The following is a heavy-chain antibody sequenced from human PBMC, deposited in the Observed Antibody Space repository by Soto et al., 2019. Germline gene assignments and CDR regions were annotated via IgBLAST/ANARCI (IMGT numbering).Heavy chain of an antibody. CDR3: AKALRFTFTTGYYMDV. V-gene: IGHV3-23*01. J-gene: IGHJ6*03. CDR2: ISGSGST. Sequence: EVQLLESGGSLVQPGGSLRLSCAASGFTVSSYAMSWVRQAPGKGLEWVSVISGSGSTYSADSVKGRFTISRDSSKNTVYLQMNSLRAEDTAVYYCAKALRFTFTTGYYMDVWGRGTTVTVSS. D-gene: IGHD3-16*01. CDR1: GFTVSSYA.